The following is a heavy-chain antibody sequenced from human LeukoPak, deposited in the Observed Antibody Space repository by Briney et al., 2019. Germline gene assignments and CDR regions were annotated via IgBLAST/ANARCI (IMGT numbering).Heavy chain of an antibody. CDR3: TKDEVVEGIRNDY. CDR2: ISGSGGST. D-gene: IGHD2-15*01. CDR1: GFTFSNYA. V-gene: IGHV3-23*01. J-gene: IGHJ4*02. Sequence: GGSLRLSCAASGFTFSNYAMSWVRQAPGKGLEWVSSISGSGGSTFYADSVKGRFTISRDNPKNTLFLRVNSLRAEDTAVYYCTKDEVVEGIRNDYWGQGTLVTVSS.